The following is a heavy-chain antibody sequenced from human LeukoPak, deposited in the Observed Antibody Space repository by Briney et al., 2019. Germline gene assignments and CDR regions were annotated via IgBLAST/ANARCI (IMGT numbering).Heavy chain of an antibody. Sequence: PGGSLRLSCAVSGITLSNYGMSWVRQAPGKGLEWVAGISDRGSRANYADSVKGRFTISTDHPKNTLYLQMNSLRAEETAVFFCAKRGVVIRVILVGFHKEAYYFDSWGQGALVPVSS. D-gene: IGHD3-22*01. CDR2: ISDRGSRA. J-gene: IGHJ4*02. CDR3: AKRGVVIRVILVGFHKEAYYFDS. CDR1: GITLSNYG. V-gene: IGHV3-23*01.